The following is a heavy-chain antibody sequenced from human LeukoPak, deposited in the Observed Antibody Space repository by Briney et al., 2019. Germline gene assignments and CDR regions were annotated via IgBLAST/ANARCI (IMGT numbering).Heavy chain of an antibody. V-gene: IGHV1-2*02. Sequence: GASVKVSCKASGYTFTGYYMHWVRQAPGQGLEWMGWINPNSGGTNYAQKFQGRVTMTRDTSISTAYMELSRLRSDDTAVYYCARQSHLEWLLSYRGLYYYYMDVWGKGTTVTVSS. CDR3: ARQSHLEWLLSYRGLYYYYMDV. CDR1: GYTFTGYY. D-gene: IGHD3-3*01. J-gene: IGHJ6*03. CDR2: INPNSGGT.